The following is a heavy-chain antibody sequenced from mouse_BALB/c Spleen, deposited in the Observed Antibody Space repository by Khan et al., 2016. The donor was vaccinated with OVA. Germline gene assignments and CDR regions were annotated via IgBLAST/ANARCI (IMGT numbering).Heavy chain of an antibody. J-gene: IGHJ3*01. CDR3: ARGYDFFAY. CDR2: VNPNTGGS. Sequence: VQLTESGPDLVKPGASVKISCKASGYSFTLYYMTWVKQSHGKRLEWIGRVNPNTGGSDYNQEFKGKAILTVDKSSNTAYMELHSLTSEDSAVYYCARGYDFFAYWGQGTLVTVSA. CDR1: GYSFTLYY. D-gene: IGHD2-14*01. V-gene: IGHV1-26*01.